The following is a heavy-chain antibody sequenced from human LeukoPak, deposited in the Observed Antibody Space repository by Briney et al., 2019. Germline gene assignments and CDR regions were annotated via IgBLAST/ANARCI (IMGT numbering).Heavy chain of an antibody. V-gene: IGHV4-34*01. CDR1: GGSISSYY. CDR3: ARHYGYSSSWHDY. D-gene: IGHD6-13*01. J-gene: IGHJ4*02. CDR2: INHSGST. Sequence: PSETLSLTCTVSGGSISSYYWSWIRQPPGKGLEWIGEINHSGSTNYNPSLKSRVTISVDTSKNQFSLKLSSVTAADTAVYCCARHYGYSSSWHDYWGQGTLVTVSS.